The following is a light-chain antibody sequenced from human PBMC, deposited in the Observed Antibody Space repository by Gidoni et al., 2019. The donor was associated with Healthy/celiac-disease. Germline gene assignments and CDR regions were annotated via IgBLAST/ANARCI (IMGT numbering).Light chain of an antibody. J-gene: IGLJ2*01. V-gene: IGLV1-47*01. Sequence: QSVLTQPPSASGPPGQRVTIPCSGSSSNIGSNYVYWYHQLPGAAPKLLIYRNNQRPSGVPDRFSGSKSGTSASLAISGLRAEDEADYYCAAWDDSLSAHVVFGGGTKLTVL. CDR1: SSNIGSNY. CDR3: AAWDDSLSAHVV. CDR2: RNN.